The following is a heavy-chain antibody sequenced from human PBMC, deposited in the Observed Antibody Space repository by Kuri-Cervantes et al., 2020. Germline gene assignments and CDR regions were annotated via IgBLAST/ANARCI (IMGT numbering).Heavy chain of an antibody. CDR2: MNPNSGNT. CDR3: ARSAYYDFWSGYYSVYYYGMDV. Sequence: ASVKVSCKASGYTFTSYDINWVRQATGQGLEWMGWMNPNSGNTGYAQKFQDRVTMTRNTSISTAYMELSSLRSEDTAVYYCARSAYYDFWSGYYSVYYYGMDVWGQGTTVTVSS. D-gene: IGHD3-3*01. CDR1: GYTFTSYD. J-gene: IGHJ6*02. V-gene: IGHV1-8*01.